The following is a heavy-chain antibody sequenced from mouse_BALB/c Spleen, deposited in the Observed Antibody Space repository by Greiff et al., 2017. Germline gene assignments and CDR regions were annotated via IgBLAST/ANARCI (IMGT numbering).Heavy chain of an antibody. V-gene: IGHV1S135*01. Sequence: VQLQQSGPELMKPGASVKISCKASGYSFTSYYMHWVKQSHGKSLEWIGYIDPFNGGTSYNQKFKGKATLTVDKSSSTAYMHLSSLTSEDSAVYFCARAYDGYYGYWGQGTTLTVSS. J-gene: IGHJ2*01. CDR2: IDPFNGGT. D-gene: IGHD2-3*01. CDR3: ARAYDGYYGY. CDR1: GYSFTSYY.